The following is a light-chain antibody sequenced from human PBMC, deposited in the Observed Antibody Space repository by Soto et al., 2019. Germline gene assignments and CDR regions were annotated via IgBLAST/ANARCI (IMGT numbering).Light chain of an antibody. CDR3: SLYTSENTYV. CDR2: EAS. V-gene: IGLV2-18*01. J-gene: IGLJ1*01. CDR1: SSDVGDCKH. Sequence: QSVLTQPASVSGSPGQSITISCTETSSDVGDCKHVSWYQQPPGTAPKLIIYEASNRPSGVPDRFSGSKSGNTASLTISGLQAADEADYYCSLYTSENTYVFGTGTKVTVL.